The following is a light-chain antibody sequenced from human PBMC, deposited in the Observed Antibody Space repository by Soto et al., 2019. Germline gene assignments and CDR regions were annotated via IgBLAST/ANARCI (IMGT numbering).Light chain of an antibody. CDR1: QSISSY. CDR2: AAS. Sequence: DIPMTQSPSSLSASVGDRVTITCPASQSISSYLNWYQQKPGKAPKLLIYAASSLQSGVPSRFSGSGSGTDFTLTISSLQPEDFATYYCQQSYSTLWTFGQGTKVDIK. J-gene: IGKJ1*01. V-gene: IGKV1-39*01. CDR3: QQSYSTLWT.